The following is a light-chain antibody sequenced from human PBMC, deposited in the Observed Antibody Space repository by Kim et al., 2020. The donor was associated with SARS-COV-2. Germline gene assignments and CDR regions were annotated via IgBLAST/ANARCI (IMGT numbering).Light chain of an antibody. V-gene: IGLV1-44*01. CDR3: AAWDDSLSSPV. CDR1: SSNIGKNT. CDR2: AYD. J-gene: IGLJ3*02. Sequence: QLVLTQPPSVSATPGQRVTISCSGSSSNIGKNTVNWFQQLPGTAPKLLISAYDQRASGIPDRFSGSKSGTSASLAISGLQSEDEADYYCAAWDDSLSSPVFGGGTQLTVL.